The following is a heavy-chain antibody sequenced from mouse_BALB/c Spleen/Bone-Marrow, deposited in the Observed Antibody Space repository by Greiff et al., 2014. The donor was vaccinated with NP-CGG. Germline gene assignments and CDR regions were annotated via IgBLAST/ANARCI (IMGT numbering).Heavy chain of an antibody. V-gene: IGHV1S29*02. J-gene: IGHJ3*01. Sequence: VQLQQSGPELVKPGASVKISCKASGYTFTDYNMHWVKQSHGKSLEWIGYIYPYNGGTDYNQNFKSKATLTLDNSSSTAYMKLRSLPSEDSAVYYCARGSTPGFAYWGQGTLVTVSA. CDR2: IYPYNGGT. CDR3: ARGSTPGFAY. CDR1: GYTFTDYN. D-gene: IGHD1-1*01.